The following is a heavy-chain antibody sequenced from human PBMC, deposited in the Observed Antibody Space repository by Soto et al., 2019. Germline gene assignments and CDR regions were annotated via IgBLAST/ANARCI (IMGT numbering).Heavy chain of an antibody. D-gene: IGHD3-3*01. CDR3: ARDYDCWSAPDAFDI. V-gene: IGHV6-1*01. J-gene: IGHJ3*02. Sequence: HSQTLSLTCDISGDSVSSNSAAWNWIRQSPSRGLEWLGRTYYRSKWYNDYAVSVKSRITINPYTSKNQFPLQLNSVTPEDTAVYYCARDYDCWSAPDAFDIWGQVTMVTVS. CDR1: GDSVSSNSAA. CDR2: TYYRSKWYN.